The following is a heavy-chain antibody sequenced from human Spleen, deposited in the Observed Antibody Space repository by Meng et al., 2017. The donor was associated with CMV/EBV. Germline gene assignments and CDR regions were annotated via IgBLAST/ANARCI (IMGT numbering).Heavy chain of an antibody. CDR2: INSDGSST. CDR3: ARDSRSYYDFWSGYPYYYYYGMDV. J-gene: IGHJ6*02. Sequence: GESLKISCAASGFTFSSYWMHWVRQAPGKGLVWVSRINSDGSSTSYADSVKGRFTISRDNAKNTLYLQMNSLRAEDTAVYYCARDSRSYYDFWSGYPYYYYYGMDVWGQGTTVTVSS. D-gene: IGHD3-3*01. V-gene: IGHV3-74*01. CDR1: GFTFSSYW.